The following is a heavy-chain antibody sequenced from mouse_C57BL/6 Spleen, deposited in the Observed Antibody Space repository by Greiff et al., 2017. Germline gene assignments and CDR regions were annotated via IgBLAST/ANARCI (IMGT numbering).Heavy chain of an antibody. V-gene: IGHV6-3*01. CDR1: GFTFSNYW. CDR2: IRLKSDNYAT. J-gene: IGHJ1*03. Sequence: EVKLVESGGGLVQPGGSMKLSCVASGFTFSNYWMNWVRQSPEKGLEWVAQIRLKSDNYATHYAESVKGRFTISRDDSKSSVYLQMNNLRAEDTGIYYCTDGGSSYDWGTGTTVTVSS. D-gene: IGHD1-1*01. CDR3: TDGGSSYD.